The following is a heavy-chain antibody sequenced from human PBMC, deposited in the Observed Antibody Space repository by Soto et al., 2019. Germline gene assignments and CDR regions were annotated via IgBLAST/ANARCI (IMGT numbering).Heavy chain of an antibody. Sequence: QVQLVQSGAEVKKPGASVKVSCKASGYTFTSYGISWVRQAPGQGLEWMGWISGYNGNTHYAQKFQGRVTMTTDTPTSAAYMELRSLRSDDTAVYFCARDSGSYVYYWGQGTLVTVSS. CDR3: ARDSGSYVYY. V-gene: IGHV1-18*01. J-gene: IGHJ4*02. CDR2: ISGYNGNT. CDR1: GYTFTSYG. D-gene: IGHD1-26*01.